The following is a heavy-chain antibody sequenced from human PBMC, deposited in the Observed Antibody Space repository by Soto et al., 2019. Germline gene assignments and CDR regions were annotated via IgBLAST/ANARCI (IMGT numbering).Heavy chain of an antibody. CDR3: ARVWWFGEKEYFQN. CDR2: IDWNDDK. J-gene: IGHJ1*01. V-gene: IGHV2-70*11. D-gene: IGHD2-21*01. CDR1: GFSLSTNGMC. Sequence: SGPTLVNPTQTLTLTCTISGFSLSTNGMCVSWIRQPPGKALEWLARIDWNDDKYYSTSLKTRLTISKDTSKNQAVLTMTKLDPADTATYYCARVWWFGEKEYFQNWGQGTLVTVSS.